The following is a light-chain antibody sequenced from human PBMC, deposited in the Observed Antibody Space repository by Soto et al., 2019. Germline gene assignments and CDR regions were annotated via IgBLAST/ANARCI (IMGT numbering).Light chain of an antibody. CDR1: QSVAINY. CDR3: QQYGGSWT. Sequence: ENALTQSPSTLSLSPGERATLSCRAIQSVAINYLAWHQQKPGQAPRLLIFGASSRASGFPDRFSGSGSGTDFTLTISRLEPEDSEVYYCQQYGGSWTFGQGTKVEIK. CDR2: GAS. J-gene: IGKJ1*01. V-gene: IGKV3-20*01.